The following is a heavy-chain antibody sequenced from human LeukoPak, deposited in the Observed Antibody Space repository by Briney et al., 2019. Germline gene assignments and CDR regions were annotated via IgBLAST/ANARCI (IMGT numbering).Heavy chain of an antibody. CDR1: GYTFTSYD. V-gene: IGHV1-18*01. D-gene: IGHD3-10*01. J-gene: IGHJ3*02. CDR3: ATRITMVREDAFDI. Sequence: ASVNVSCKASGYTFTSYDISWVRQPPGQGLERMGWISAYNGNTNYAQKLQGRVTMTTDTSTSTAYMELRSLRSDDTAVYYCATRITMVREDAFDIWGQGTMVTVSS. CDR2: ISAYNGNT.